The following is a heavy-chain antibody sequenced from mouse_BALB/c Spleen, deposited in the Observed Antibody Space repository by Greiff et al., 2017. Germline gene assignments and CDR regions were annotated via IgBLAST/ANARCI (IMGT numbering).Heavy chain of an antibody. CDR2: IYPGDGDT. V-gene: IGHV1-80*01. J-gene: IGHJ3*01. CDR3: AAWFAY. CDR1: GYAFSSYW. Sequence: VQLQQSGAELVRPGSSVKISCKASGYAFSSYWMNWVKQSPGQGLEWIGQIYPGDGDTNYNGKFKGKATLTADKSSSTAYMQLSSLTSEDSAVYFCAAWFAYWGQGTLVTVSA.